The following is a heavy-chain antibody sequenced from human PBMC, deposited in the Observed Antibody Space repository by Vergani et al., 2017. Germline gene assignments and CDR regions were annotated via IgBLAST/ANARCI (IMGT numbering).Heavy chain of an antibody. CDR3: AKAAIFGVVIPLDYYYYMDV. J-gene: IGHJ6*03. V-gene: IGHV3-21*01. Sequence: EVQMVESGGGLVKPGGSLRLSCVASGFTFSHYSMNWVRQAPGKGLEWVSSISGNNDDVYYADSVKGRFTISRDNSKNTLYLQMNSLRAEDTAVYYCAKAAIFGVVIPLDYYYYMDVWGKGTTVTVSS. CDR2: ISGNNDDV. CDR1: GFTFSHYS. D-gene: IGHD3-3*01.